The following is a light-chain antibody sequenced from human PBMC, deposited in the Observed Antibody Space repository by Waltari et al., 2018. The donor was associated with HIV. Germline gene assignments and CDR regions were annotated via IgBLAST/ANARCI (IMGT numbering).Light chain of an antibody. J-gene: IGLJ2*01. V-gene: IGLV2-23*02. CDR3: CSYAGSRSVV. Sequence: QSALTQPASVSGSPGQSIPLSCTGTSRDVERYNLVPCYQQHPGKAPNLIIYEVTKRPSGVPNRFSGSKSGNTASLTISGLQTEDEADYYCCSYAGSRSVVFGGGTMLTVL. CDR1: SRDVERYNL. CDR2: EVT.